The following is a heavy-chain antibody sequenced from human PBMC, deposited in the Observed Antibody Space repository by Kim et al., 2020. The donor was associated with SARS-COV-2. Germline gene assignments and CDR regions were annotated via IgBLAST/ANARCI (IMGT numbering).Heavy chain of an antibody. J-gene: IGHJ4*02. Sequence: SVKVSCKASGGTFSSYAISWVRQAPGQGLEWMGGIIPIFGTANYAQKFQGRVTITADESTSTAYMELSSLRSEDTAVYYCARAPYPNYDHDYWGQGTLVTVSS. CDR1: GGTFSSYA. V-gene: IGHV1-69*13. D-gene: IGHD3-16*01. CDR3: ARAPYPNYDHDY. CDR2: IIPIFGTA.